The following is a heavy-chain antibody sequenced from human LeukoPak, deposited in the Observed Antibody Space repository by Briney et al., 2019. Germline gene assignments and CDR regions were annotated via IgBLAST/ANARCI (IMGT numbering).Heavy chain of an antibody. V-gene: IGHV3-30*18. CDR2: ISYDGRNK. D-gene: IGHD6-19*01. CDR1: GLTFSSYG. CDR3: AKDRGITVAGRYHYYGMDV. J-gene: IGHJ6*02. Sequence: GGSLRLSCAASGLTFSSYGMHWVRQAPGKGLEWVAVISYDGRNKYYADSVKGRFTISRDNSKNTLYLQMNSLRVEDTAVYYCAKDRGITVAGRYHYYGMDVWGQGTTVTVSS.